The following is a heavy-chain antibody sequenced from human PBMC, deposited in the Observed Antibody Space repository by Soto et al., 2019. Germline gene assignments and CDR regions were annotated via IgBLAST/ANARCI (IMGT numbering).Heavy chain of an antibody. J-gene: IGHJ4*02. D-gene: IGHD5-12*01. CDR1: GFTFSSYA. CDR2: ISGSGGST. CDR3: AKGGGLRSDVAQDY. Sequence: GGSLRLSCAASGFTFSSYAMSWVRQAPGKGLEWVSAISGSGGSTYYADSVKGRFTISRDNSKNTLYLQMNSLRAEDTAVYYCAKGGGLRSDVAQDYWGQGTLVTVSS. V-gene: IGHV3-23*01.